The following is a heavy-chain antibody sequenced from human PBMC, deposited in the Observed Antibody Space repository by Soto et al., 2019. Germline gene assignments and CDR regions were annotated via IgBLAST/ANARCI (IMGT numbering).Heavy chain of an antibody. CDR2: ISGSGGST. V-gene: IGHV3-23*01. Sequence: EVQLLESGGGLVQPGGSLRLSCAASGFTFSSYAMSWVRQAPGKGLEWVSAISGSGGSTYYADSVKGRFTISRDNSKNTLYLQMNSLRAEDTAVYYCAKDRGHSSWAPYGYYYGMDVWGQGTTVTVSS. J-gene: IGHJ6*02. D-gene: IGHD6-13*01. CDR1: GFTFSSYA. CDR3: AKDRGHSSWAPYGYYYGMDV.